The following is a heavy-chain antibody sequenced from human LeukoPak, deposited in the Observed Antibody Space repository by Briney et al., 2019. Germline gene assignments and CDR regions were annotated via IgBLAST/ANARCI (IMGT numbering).Heavy chain of an antibody. CDR1: GYTFTGYY. D-gene: IGHD1-1*01. J-gene: IGHJ6*02. CDR2: INPNSGGT. V-gene: IGHV1-2*06. CDR3: AGVHNWNDWVVHYYYGMDV. Sequence: ASVKVSCKASGYTFTGYYMHWVRQAPGQGLEWMGRINPNSGGTNYAQKFQGRVTMTRDTSISTAYMELSRLRSDDTAVYYCAGVHNWNDWVVHYYYGMDVWGQGTTVTVSS.